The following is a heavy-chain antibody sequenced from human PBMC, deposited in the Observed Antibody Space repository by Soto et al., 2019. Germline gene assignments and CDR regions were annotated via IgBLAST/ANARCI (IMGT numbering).Heavy chain of an antibody. D-gene: IGHD3-22*01. V-gene: IGHV5-51*01. J-gene: IGHJ4*02. CDR1: GYSVTSYW. CDR3: ARPPDDSSGYYRDYYLDY. Sequence: GESLKISCKGSGYSVTSYWIGWVRQMPGKGLEWMGIIYPGESDTRYSPSFQGHVTISADKAIITSYLKWSSLKASDTAMYYWARPPDDSSGYYRDYYLDYWGQGTLVTVSS. CDR2: IYPGESDT.